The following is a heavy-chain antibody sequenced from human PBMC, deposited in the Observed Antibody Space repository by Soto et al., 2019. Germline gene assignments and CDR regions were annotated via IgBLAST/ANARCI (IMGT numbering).Heavy chain of an antibody. Sequence: PGGSLRLSWAASGFTFSSYGMHWVRRAPGKGLEWVAVISYDGSNKYYADSVKGRFTISRDNSKNTLYLQMNSLRAEDTAVYYCANLSGDYYYYGMDVWGQGTTVTVSS. CDR2: ISYDGSNK. J-gene: IGHJ6*02. V-gene: IGHV3-30*18. CDR1: GFTFSSYG. CDR3: ANLSGDYYYYGMDV. D-gene: IGHD1-26*01.